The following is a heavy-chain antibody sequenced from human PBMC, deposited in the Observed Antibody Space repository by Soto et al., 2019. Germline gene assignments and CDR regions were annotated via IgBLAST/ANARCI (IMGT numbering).Heavy chain of an antibody. CDR3: TTDPSYDSRGIYYGMDA. D-gene: IGHD3-22*01. CDR2: IIPIFGTA. J-gene: IGHJ6*02. CDR1: GGTFSSYA. V-gene: IGHV1-69*06. Sequence: QVQLVQSGAEVKKPGSSVKVSCKASGGTFSSYAISWVRQAPGQGLEWMGGIIPIFGTANYAQKFQGRVTITADKSTSTAYMELSSLRSEDTAVYYCTTDPSYDSRGIYYGMDAWGQGTTVTVSS.